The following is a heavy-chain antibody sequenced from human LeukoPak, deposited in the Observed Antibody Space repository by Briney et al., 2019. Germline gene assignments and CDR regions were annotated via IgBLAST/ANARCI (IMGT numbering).Heavy chain of an antibody. CDR3: ARELTHTLWFGESILPGYYGMDV. D-gene: IGHD3-10*01. CDR2: INAGNGNT. V-gene: IGHV1-3*01. Sequence: AASVKVSCKASGYTFTSYAMHWVRQAPGQRLEWMGWINAGNGNTKYSQKFQGRVTITRDTSASTAYMELSSLRSEDTAVYYCARELTHTLWFGESILPGYYGMDVWGKGTTVTVSS. J-gene: IGHJ6*04. CDR1: GYTFTSYA.